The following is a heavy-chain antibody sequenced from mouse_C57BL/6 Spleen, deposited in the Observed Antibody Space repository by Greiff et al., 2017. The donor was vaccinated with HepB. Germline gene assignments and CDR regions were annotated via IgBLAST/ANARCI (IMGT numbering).Heavy chain of an antibody. CDR1: GYSITSGYY. V-gene: IGHV3-6*01. CDR3: ARDHGDGYGVFAY. CDR2: ISYDGSN. Sequence: ESGPGLVKPSQSLSLTCSVTGYSITSGYYWNWIRQFPGNKLEWMGYISYDGSNNYNPSLKNRISITRDTSKNQFFLKLNSVTTEDTATYYCARDHGDGYGVFAYWGQGTLVTVSA. D-gene: IGHD2-3*01. J-gene: IGHJ3*01.